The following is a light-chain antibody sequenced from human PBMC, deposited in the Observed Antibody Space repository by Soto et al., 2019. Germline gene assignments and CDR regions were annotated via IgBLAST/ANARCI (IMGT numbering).Light chain of an antibody. CDR2: GAS. CDR3: QQYGSSPVLT. V-gene: IGKV3-20*01. CDR1: QSVTSNY. J-gene: IGKJ4*01. Sequence: EIVLTQSPGTLSLSPGERATLSCRASQSVTSNYLAWYQQKPGQAPRLLIYGASSRATGIPDRFSGSGSGTDFTLTISRLEPEDFAVYYCQQYGSSPVLTFGGGTKVDIK.